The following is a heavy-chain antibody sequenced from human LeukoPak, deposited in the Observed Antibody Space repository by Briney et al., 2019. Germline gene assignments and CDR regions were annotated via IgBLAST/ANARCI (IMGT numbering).Heavy chain of an antibody. CDR1: GGSISSGGYY. J-gene: IGHJ4*02. D-gene: IGHD1-7*01. CDR3: ARGNWNYEFDY. CDR2: IYYSGST. V-gene: IGHV4-31*03. Sequence: PSETLSLTCTVSGGSISSGGYYWSWIRQHSGKGLEWIGYIYYSGSTYYNPSLKSRVTISVDTSKNQFSLKLSSVTAADTAVYYCARGNWNYEFDYWGQGTLVTVSS.